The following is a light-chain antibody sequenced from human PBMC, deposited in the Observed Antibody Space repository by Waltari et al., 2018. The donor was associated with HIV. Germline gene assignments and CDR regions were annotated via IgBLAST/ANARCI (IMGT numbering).Light chain of an antibody. Sequence: NFMLAQPHSVSESPGKTITISCTRASGSIASNYVQWYQRRPGSPPATVIYEDNRRPYGVPDRFSGSIDSSSNSASLTISGLKTEDEADYYCQSYDRNSQVFGGGTKLTVL. CDR2: EDN. V-gene: IGLV6-57*01. J-gene: IGLJ3*02. CDR3: QSYDRNSQV. CDR1: SGSIASNY.